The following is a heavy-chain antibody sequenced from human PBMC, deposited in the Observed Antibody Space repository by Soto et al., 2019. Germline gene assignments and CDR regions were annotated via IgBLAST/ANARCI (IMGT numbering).Heavy chain of an antibody. CDR1: GGSISSGGYY. V-gene: IGHV4-30-2*01. Sequence: SETLSLTCTVSGGSISSGGYYWSWIRQPPGKGLEWIGYIYHSGSTYYNPSLKSRGTISVDTSKNQFSLKLSSVTAADTAVYYCACIFSGGYGYGFYYYGMDVWGQGTTVTVSS. D-gene: IGHD5-18*01. CDR3: ACIFSGGYGYGFYYYGMDV. J-gene: IGHJ6*02. CDR2: IYHSGST.